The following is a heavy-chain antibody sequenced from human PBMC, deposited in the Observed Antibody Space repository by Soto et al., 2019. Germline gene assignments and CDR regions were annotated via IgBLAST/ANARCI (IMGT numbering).Heavy chain of an antibody. D-gene: IGHD5-12*01. CDR1: GDSVSSASFY. J-gene: IGHJ5*02. Sequence: SETLSLTCTVSGDSVSSASFYWIWIRQAPGKGLEWIGFIYFIGSTNYNPSLKSRVTMSLDTSKNQFSLKLRSVTPADTAVYFCARVNRGRKRFDPWGQGTLVTVSS. V-gene: IGHV4-61*01. CDR2: IYFIGST. CDR3: ARVNRGRKRFDP.